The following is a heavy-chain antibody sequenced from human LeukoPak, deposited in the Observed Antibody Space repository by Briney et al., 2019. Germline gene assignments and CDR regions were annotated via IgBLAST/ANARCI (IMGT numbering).Heavy chain of an antibody. CDR3: ARVRYYDIFQEPVDY. V-gene: IGHV3-23*01. J-gene: IGHJ4*02. CDR1: GFTFSNYA. CDR2: ITGNGET. D-gene: IGHD3-9*01. Sequence: GGSLRLSCAASGFTFSNYAMAWVRQAPGKGLEWVSAITGNGETSYTDSVKGRFTSSRDNSHNTLYLQMDTLRAEDTAVYYCARVRYYDIFQEPVDYWGQGTLVTVSS.